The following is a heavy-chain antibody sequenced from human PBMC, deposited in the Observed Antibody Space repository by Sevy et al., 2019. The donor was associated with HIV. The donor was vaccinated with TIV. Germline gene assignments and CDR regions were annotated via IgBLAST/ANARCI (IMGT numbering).Heavy chain of an antibody. D-gene: IGHD2-8*01. CDR1: GFTFAKYS. V-gene: IGHV3-23*01. J-gene: IGHJ4*02. Sequence: GESLKISCAASGFTFAKYSMSWVRQAPGKGLEWVSTFSFGCGRINYADSVKGRFTISRDDSKNTPFLQMNSLRAEDTATYFCAREGCTQPHDYWGQGTLVTVSS. CDR3: AREGCTQPHDY. CDR2: FSFGCGRI.